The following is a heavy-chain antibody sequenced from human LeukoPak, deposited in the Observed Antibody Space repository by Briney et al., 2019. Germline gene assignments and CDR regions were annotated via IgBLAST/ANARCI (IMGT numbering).Heavy chain of an antibody. D-gene: IGHD6-13*01. CDR1: GFIFDDFS. CDR2: ITWHGRST. V-gene: IGHV3-9*01. CDR3: TKATTRRVPAATIDS. J-gene: IGHJ4*02. Sequence: SLRLSCAASGFIFDDFSMFWVRQVPGKGLEWVSSITWHGRSTAYADSVRGRFTISRDNAKYSLYLQMNSLRPEDPAFYYCTKATTRRVPAATIDSWGQGTLVTVSS.